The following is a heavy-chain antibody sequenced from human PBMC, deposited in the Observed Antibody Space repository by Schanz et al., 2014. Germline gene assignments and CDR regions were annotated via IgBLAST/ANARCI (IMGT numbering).Heavy chain of an antibody. CDR1: GYSFTTYD. CDR3: AIHYGDRPV. Sequence: QVQLVQSGAEVKKPGASVRVSCKASGYSFTTYDVNWVRQATGQGLEWMGWMNPTTGNRGYAQNFQDRVTMPRDTSLKTAYMEMTGLKFEDAGLDYCAIHYGDRPVWGQGTLIAVSS. CDR2: MNPTTGNR. V-gene: IGHV1-8*01. D-gene: IGHD4-17*01. J-gene: IGHJ4*02.